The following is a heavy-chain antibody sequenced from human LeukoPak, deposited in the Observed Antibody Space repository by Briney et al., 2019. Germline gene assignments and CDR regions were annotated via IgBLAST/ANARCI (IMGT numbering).Heavy chain of an antibody. CDR1: GFTFSSYG. Sequence: GRSLRLSCAASGFTFSSYGIHWVRQTPGKGLEWVAVIAYDRGNKYYADSVKGRFTISRDNSKNTLYLQMNSLRAEDTAVYYCARDSSPWYYYDRSGYNGFNPWGQGTLVAVSS. J-gene: IGHJ5*02. CDR3: ARDSSPWYYYDRSGYNGFNP. V-gene: IGHV3-30-3*01. CDR2: IAYDRGNK. D-gene: IGHD3-22*01.